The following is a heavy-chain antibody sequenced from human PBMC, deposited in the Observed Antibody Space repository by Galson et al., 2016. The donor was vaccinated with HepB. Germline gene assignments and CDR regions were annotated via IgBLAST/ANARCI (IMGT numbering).Heavy chain of an antibody. V-gene: IGHV1-46*03. CDR1: GYTFTNYY. J-gene: IGHJ6*04. D-gene: IGHD2-21*01. CDR2: INPKGGGT. Sequence: SVKVSCKASGYTFTNYYMHWVRQAPGQGLEWMGIINPKGGGTNYAQKFQGRVPMTRDTSTSTVHMELSSLRSEDTAVYYCASGIVAIPAAHGFFYYAMDVWGKGTAVTVSS. CDR3: ASGIVAIPAAHGFFYYAMDV.